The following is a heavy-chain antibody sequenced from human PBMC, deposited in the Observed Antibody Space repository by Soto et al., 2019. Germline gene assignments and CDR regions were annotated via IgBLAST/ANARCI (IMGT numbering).Heavy chain of an antibody. Sequence: QVQLVQSGAEVKKPGSSVKVSCKASGGTFSSYAISWVRQAPGQGLEWMGGIIPIFGTANYAQKFQGRVTITADESTSTAYMELSSLISEDTAVYYWARHVPAAGYSYGMDVWGQGTTVTVSS. V-gene: IGHV1-69*12. CDR1: GGTFSSYA. D-gene: IGHD2-2*01. CDR3: ARHVPAAGYSYGMDV. CDR2: IIPIFGTA. J-gene: IGHJ6*02.